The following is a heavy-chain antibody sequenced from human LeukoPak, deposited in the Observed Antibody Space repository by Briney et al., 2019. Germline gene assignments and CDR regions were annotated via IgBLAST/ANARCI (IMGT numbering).Heavy chain of an antibody. D-gene: IGHD3-10*01. CDR1: GYSFTNYW. Sequence: GESLKISCKGSGYSFTNYWIGWVRQMPGKGLEWMGIIYPGDSDTRYSPSFQGQVTISADKSISTAYLQWSSLKASDTAMYYCARRELLWFGQLFILGAFGIWGQGTMVTVSS. CDR2: IYPGDSDT. CDR3: ARRELLWFGQLFILGAFGI. V-gene: IGHV5-51*01. J-gene: IGHJ3*02.